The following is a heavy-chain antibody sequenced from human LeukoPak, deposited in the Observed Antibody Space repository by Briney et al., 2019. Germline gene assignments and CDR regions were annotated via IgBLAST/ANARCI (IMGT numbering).Heavy chain of an antibody. CDR1: GFTISSSW. V-gene: IGHV3-7*01. D-gene: IGHD5-18*01. J-gene: IGHJ4*02. CDR2: IKKDGSEK. CDR3: AKWRTGDSYGYEY. Sequence: GGSLRLSCAASGFTISSSWMSWVRQAPGKGLEWVANIKKDGSEKYYVDSVKGRFTISRDNAQESLYLQMNSLRAEDTAVYYCAKWRTGDSYGYEYWGQGTLLTVSS.